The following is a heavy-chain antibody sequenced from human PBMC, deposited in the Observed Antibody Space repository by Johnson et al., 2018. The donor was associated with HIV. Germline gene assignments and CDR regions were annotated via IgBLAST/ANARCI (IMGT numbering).Heavy chain of an antibody. V-gene: IGHV3-30-3*01. D-gene: IGHD1-26*01. Sequence: VQLVESGGGVVQPGRSLRLSCAASGFTFSSYAMHWVRQAPGKGLEWVAVISYDGSNKYYADSVKGRFTISRDNSTNTLYLQMNSLRAEDTAIYYCAKGLWGGTYPHDANDIWGQGTKVTVSS. CDR2: ISYDGSNK. CDR1: GFTFSSYA. J-gene: IGHJ3*02. CDR3: AKGLWGGTYPHDANDI.